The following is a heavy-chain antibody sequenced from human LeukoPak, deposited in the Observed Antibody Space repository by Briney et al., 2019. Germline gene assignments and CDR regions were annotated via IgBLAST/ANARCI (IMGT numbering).Heavy chain of an antibody. CDR2: IYYSGST. V-gene: IGHV4-38-2*02. CDR3: ARHVTPSLDSSGYYYDY. Sequence: SETLSLTCTISGYSISSGYYWGWIRQPPGKGLEWIGSIYYSGSTYYNPSLKSRVTISVDTSKNQFSLKLSSVTAADTAVYYCARHVTPSLDSSGYYYDYWGQGTLVTVSS. J-gene: IGHJ4*02. CDR1: GYSISSGYY. D-gene: IGHD3-22*01.